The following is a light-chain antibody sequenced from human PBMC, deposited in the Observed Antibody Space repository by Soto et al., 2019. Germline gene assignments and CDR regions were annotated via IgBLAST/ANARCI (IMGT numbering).Light chain of an antibody. CDR3: SSYAGSNNPYV. CDR1: SSDVGGYNY. V-gene: IGLV2-8*02. J-gene: IGLJ1*01. CDR2: EVS. Sequence: QSVLTRPASESRSPGPPYPISCTGTSSDVGGYNYVSWYQQHPGKAPKLMIYEVSKRPSGVPDRFSGSKSGNTASLTVSGLQAEDEADYYCSSYAGSNNPYVFGTGTKVTVL.